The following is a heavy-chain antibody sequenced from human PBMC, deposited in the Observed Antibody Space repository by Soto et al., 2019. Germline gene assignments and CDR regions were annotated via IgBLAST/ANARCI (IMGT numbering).Heavy chain of an antibody. D-gene: IGHD2-2*01. CDR2: IYYSGST. Sequence: SETLSLTCTVSGGSISSGGYYWSWIRQHPGKGLEWIGYIYYSGSTYYNPSLKSRVTISVDTSKNQFSLKLSSVTAADTAVYYCARYVDDVPAAMLSYYYYYGMDVWGQGTTVTVSS. CDR3: ARYVDDVPAAMLSYYYYYGMDV. J-gene: IGHJ6*02. V-gene: IGHV4-31*03. CDR1: GGSISSGGYY.